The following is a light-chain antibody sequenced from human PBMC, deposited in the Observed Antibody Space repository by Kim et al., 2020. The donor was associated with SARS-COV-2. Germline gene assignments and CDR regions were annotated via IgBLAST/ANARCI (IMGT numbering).Light chain of an antibody. CDR2: EDN. CDR3: QSGRL. CDR1: SGRMASNF. Sequence: ESPGRTVTIPCTRSSGRMASNFVQWYQQRPGSAPTSVIYEDNQRPSWVPDRFSGSIDDASNSASLTISGLKTEDEADYYCQSGRLFGGGTQLTVL. J-gene: IGLJ2*01. V-gene: IGLV6-57*03.